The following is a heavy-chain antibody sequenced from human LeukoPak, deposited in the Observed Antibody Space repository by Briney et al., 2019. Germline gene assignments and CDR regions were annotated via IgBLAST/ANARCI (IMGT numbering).Heavy chain of an antibody. CDR3: AKEIDSYYYYYGMDV. CDR1: GFTFSSYG. CDR2: ISYDGSNK. J-gene: IGHJ6*02. Sequence: PGGSLRLSCAASGFTFSSYGMHWVRQAPGKGLEWVAVISYDGSNKYYADSVKGRFTISRDNSKNTLYLQMNSLRAKDTAVYYCAKEIDSYYYYYGMDVWGQGTTVTVSS. V-gene: IGHV3-30*18.